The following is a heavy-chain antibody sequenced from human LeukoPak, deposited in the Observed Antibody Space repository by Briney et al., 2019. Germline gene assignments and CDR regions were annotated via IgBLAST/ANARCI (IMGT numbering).Heavy chain of an antibody. Sequence: GGSLRLSCAASGFTFSDHYMDWVRQAPGKGLEWVGRTREKANSYSTDYAASVKGRFTSSRDDSENSLYLQMNSLKTEDTAVYYCARTNPGDAFDIWGQGTVVTVSS. V-gene: IGHV3-72*01. CDR3: ARTNPGDAFDI. CDR2: TREKANSYST. J-gene: IGHJ3*02. CDR1: GFTFSDHY.